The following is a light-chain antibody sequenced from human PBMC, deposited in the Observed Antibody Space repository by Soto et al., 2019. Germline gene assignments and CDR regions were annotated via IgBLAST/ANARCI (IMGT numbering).Light chain of an antibody. CDR2: DAS. V-gene: IGKV1-33*01. Sequence: DIQMTQSPSSLSASVGDRVTITCQASQDISNFLNWYQQKPGKAPKLLIYDASNLETGVPSRFSGSGSGTDFTFTISSLQPEDIATYHCQQYDNFPATFGQGTKLEIK. J-gene: IGKJ2*01. CDR3: QQYDNFPAT. CDR1: QDISNF.